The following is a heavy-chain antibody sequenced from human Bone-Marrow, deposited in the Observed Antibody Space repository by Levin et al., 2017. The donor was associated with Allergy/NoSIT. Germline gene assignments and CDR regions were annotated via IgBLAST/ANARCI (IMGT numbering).Heavy chain of an antibody. Sequence: VASVKVSCKASGYTFTGHYIHWLRQAPGQGLEWMGWIGPNSGATNYAQKLQGRVTMARDTSISTAYMELSGLRSDDTAVYYCARDRSYGEALDIWGQGTMVSVSS. V-gene: IGHV1-2*02. D-gene: IGHD6-6*01. J-gene: IGHJ3*02. CDR3: ARDRSYGEALDI. CDR1: GYTFTGHY. CDR2: IGPNSGAT.